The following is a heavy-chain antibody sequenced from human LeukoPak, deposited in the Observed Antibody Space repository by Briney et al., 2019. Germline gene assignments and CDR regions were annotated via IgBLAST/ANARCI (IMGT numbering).Heavy chain of an antibody. CDR2: IYYSGST. D-gene: IGHD3-10*01. CDR1: GGSISSYY. Sequence: SETLSLTCTVSGGSISSYYWSWIRQPPGKGLEWIGYIYYSGSTNYNPSLKSRVTISVDTSKNQFSLKLSSVTAADTAVYYCARGFREEREVSTRLFDPWDQGTLVTVSS. J-gene: IGHJ5*02. CDR3: ARGFREEREVSTRLFDP. V-gene: IGHV4-59*01.